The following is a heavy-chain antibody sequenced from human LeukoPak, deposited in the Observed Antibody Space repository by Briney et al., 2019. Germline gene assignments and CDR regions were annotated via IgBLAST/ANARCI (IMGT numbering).Heavy chain of an antibody. D-gene: IGHD4-17*01. J-gene: IGHJ6*02. CDR3: ARDRLPYYYYGMDV. CDR2: IWYDGSNK. V-gene: IGHV3-33*01. Sequence: GRSLRLSCAASGFTFSSYGMRWVRQAPGKGLEWVAVIWYDGSNKYYADSVKGRFTISRDNSKNTLYLQMNSLRAEDTAVYYCARDRLPYYYYGMDVWGQGTTVTVSS. CDR1: GFTFSSYG.